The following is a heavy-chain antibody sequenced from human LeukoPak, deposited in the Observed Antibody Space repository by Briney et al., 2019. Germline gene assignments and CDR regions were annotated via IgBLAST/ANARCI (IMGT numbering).Heavy chain of an antibody. J-gene: IGHJ5*02. D-gene: IGHD3-10*01. V-gene: IGHV1-3*01. Sequence: ASVKVSCKASGYTFTSYTLHWVRQAPGQGLEWMGWISGGNGNTKYSQKFQGRVTITRDTSASTAYIELSSLRSEDTAVYYCAREEYYYGSWSYCFPFDPWGQGTLVTVSS. CDR2: ISGGNGNT. CDR3: AREEYYYGSWSYCFPFDP. CDR1: GYTFTSYT.